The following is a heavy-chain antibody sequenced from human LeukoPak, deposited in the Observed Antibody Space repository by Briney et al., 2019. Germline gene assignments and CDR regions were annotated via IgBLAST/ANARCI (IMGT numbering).Heavy chain of an antibody. D-gene: IGHD3-22*01. CDR1: GFTFSNYG. V-gene: IGHV3-33*01. CDR3: ARDLEDSSPFGAFDM. Sequence: GRSLRLSCAASGFTFSNYGMHWVRQVPCKELEWVAAIWFDGIRKYYADSVKGRLTISRDNSKNTLYLQMNSLSAEDTAVYYCARDLEDSSPFGAFDMWGQGTMVTVSS. J-gene: IGHJ3*02. CDR2: IWFDGIRK.